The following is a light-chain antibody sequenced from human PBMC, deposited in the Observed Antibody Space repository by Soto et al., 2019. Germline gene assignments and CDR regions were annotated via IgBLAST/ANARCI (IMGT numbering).Light chain of an antibody. Sequence: SYVLTQPPSVSVAPGQTATITCGGSNIRSKTVHWYQQKPGQAPALVVYDDSDRPSGIPERFSGSKSGNTATLTISRVEAGDEADYYCHIWDSSIDHVVFGGGTKVTVL. CDR1: NIRSKT. V-gene: IGLV3-21*02. CDR3: HIWDSSIDHVV. J-gene: IGLJ2*01. CDR2: DDS.